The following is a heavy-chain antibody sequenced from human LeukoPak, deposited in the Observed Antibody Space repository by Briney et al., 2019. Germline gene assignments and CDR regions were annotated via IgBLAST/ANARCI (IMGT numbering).Heavy chain of an antibody. V-gene: IGHV3-23*01. J-gene: IGHJ4*02. CDR2: LSGSDDST. CDR1: GFTFRDSA. Sequence: GGSLRLSCEGSGFTFRDSALNWVRQAPGKGLEWISALSGSDDSTYYADSVKGRFSISRDNSENTLYLQMNSLRAEDTAMYYCAKALSGSAYYFDYWGQGTLVTVSS. CDR3: AKALSGSAYYFDY. D-gene: IGHD5-12*01.